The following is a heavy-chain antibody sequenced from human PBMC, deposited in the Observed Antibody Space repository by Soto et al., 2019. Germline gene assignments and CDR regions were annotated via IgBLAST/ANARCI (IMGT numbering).Heavy chain of an antibody. CDR3: ARAVAVPADFDY. D-gene: IGHD6-19*01. J-gene: IGHJ4*02. V-gene: IGHV1-3*04. CDR1: GYTFTNCA. Sequence: ASVKVSCKASGYTFTNCAIHWVRQAPGQRLEWMGWINTGNGNTKYSQNFQGRVTITRDTSASTAYMELSSLRSEDTAVYYCARAVAVPADFDYWGQGTLVTVSS. CDR2: INTGNGNT.